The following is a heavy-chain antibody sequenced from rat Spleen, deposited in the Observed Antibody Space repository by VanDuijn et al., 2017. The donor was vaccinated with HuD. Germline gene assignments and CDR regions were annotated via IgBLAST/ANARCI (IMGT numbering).Heavy chain of an antibody. CDR2: IIYDGTRT. J-gene: IGHJ2*01. D-gene: IGHD1-1*01. CDR1: GFTFSDYN. CDR3: ASQSQRITTGFDY. V-gene: IGHV5S10*01. Sequence: EVQLVESGGGLVQPGGSLKLSCAASGFTFSDYNMAWVRQAPKKGLEWVATIIYDGTRTFYRDSVKGRFTISRDNAKNTQYLQMDSLRSEDTATYYCASQSQRITTGFDYWGQGVMVTVSS.